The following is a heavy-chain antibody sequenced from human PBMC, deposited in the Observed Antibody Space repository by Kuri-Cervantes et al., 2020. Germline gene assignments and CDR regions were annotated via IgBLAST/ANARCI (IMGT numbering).Heavy chain of an antibody. Sequence: SETLFPPWPVYAGSFSGYYWSWIRQPPGKGLEWIGYIYYSGSTNYNPSLKSRVTISVDTSKNQFSLKLSSVTAADTAVYYYARDLAYCGGDCYRKFDYWGQGTLVTVSS. V-gene: IGHV4-59*01. CDR1: AGSFSGYY. CDR2: IYYSGST. D-gene: IGHD2-21*02. J-gene: IGHJ4*02. CDR3: ARDLAYCGGDCYRKFDY.